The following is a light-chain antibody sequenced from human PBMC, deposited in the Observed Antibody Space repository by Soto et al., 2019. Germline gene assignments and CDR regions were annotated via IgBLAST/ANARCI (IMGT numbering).Light chain of an antibody. J-gene: IGKJ1*01. Sequence: EIVLTQYPGTLSLSPGERATLSCRASQSVSSSYLAWYQQKPGQAPRLLIYGASNRATGIQDRFSGSGSGTDFTLTIRRLEPEDFAVYYCQQYGSSGTFGQGTKVDI. CDR3: QQYGSSGT. V-gene: IGKV3-20*01. CDR1: QSVSSSY. CDR2: GAS.